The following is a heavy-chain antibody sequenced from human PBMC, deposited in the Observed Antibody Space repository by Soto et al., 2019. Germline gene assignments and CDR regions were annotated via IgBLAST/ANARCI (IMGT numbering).Heavy chain of an antibody. J-gene: IGHJ4*02. CDR1: GFTFSSYA. D-gene: IGHD3-3*01. CDR3: AVRRDYDFWSGYYPFDY. Sequence: PGGSLRLSCAASGFTFSSYAMSWVRQAPGKGLEWVSAISGSGGSTYYADSVKGRFTISRDNSKNTLYLQMNSLRAEDTAVYYCAVRRDYDFWSGYYPFDYWGQGTLVTVSS. CDR2: ISGSGGST. V-gene: IGHV3-23*01.